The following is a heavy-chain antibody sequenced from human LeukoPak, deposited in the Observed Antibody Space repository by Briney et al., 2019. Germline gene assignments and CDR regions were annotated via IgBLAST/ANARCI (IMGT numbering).Heavy chain of an antibody. CDR3: ARDRGRYSSSSAPFDS. V-gene: IGHV3-7*01. J-gene: IGHJ4*02. Sequence: QPGGSLRLSCAASGFTFSSYAMSWVRQAPGKGLEWVANIKRDGSEKYYVDSVKGRFTISRDNARNSLYLQMNSLRADDTAVYYCARDRGRYSSSSAPFDSWGQGTLVTVSS. CDR1: GFTFSSYA. CDR2: IKRDGSEK. D-gene: IGHD6-6*01.